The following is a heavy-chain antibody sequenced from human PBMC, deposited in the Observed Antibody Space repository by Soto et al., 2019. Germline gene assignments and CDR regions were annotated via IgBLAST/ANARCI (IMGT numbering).Heavy chain of an antibody. CDR1: GGTFSSYT. CDR3: ARAPGVVVPAASYYMDV. Sequence: SVKVSCKASGGTFSSYTISWVRQAPGQGLEWMGRIIPILGIANYAQKFQGRVTITADKSTSTAYMELSSLRSEDTSVYYCARAPGVVVPAASYYMDVWGKGTTVTVSS. CDR2: IIPILGIA. V-gene: IGHV1-69*02. J-gene: IGHJ6*03. D-gene: IGHD2-2*01.